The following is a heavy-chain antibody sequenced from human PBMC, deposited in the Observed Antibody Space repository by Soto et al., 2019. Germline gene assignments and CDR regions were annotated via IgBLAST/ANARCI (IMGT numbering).Heavy chain of an antibody. CDR3: ARDGYYDFWSGHIYYYGMDV. CDR1: GFTFSSCV. D-gene: IGHD3-3*01. CDR2: ISSSSSYI. J-gene: IGHJ6*02. V-gene: IGHV3-21*01. Sequence: PGGSLRLSCAASGFTFSSCVMSWVRQAPGKGLEWVSSISSSSSYIYYADSVKGRFTISRDNAKNSLYLQMNSLRAEDTAVYYCARDGYYDFWSGHIYYYGMDVWGQGTTVTVSS.